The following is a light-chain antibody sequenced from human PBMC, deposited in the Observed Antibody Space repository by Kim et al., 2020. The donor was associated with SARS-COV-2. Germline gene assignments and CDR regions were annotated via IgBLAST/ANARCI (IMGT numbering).Light chain of an antibody. J-gene: IGKJ3*01. Sequence: ASVRDRVTLTCRASQGISNHLAWYQQRPRKPPKLLIHAASTLQSGVPSRFSGSGSVTDFTLTINSLQPEDVATYYCQKYNSAPFIFGPGTKVDIK. CDR2: AAS. V-gene: IGKV1-27*01. CDR1: QGISNH. CDR3: QKYNSAPFI.